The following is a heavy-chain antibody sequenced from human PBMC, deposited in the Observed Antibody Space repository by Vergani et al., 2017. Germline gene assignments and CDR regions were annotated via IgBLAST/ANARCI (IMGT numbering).Heavy chain of an antibody. D-gene: IGHD2-15*01. J-gene: IGHJ4*02. CDR2: ISYDGSNK. V-gene: IGHV3-30-3*01. CDR3: TTGDSLGYSPDKYDY. CDR1: GFTFSSYA. Sequence: QVQLVESGGGVVQPGRSLRLSCAASGFTFSSYAMHWVRQAPGKGLEWVAVISYDGSNKYYADSVKGRFTISRDNSKNTLYLQMNSLRAEDTAVYYCTTGDSLGYSPDKYDYWGQGTLVTVSS.